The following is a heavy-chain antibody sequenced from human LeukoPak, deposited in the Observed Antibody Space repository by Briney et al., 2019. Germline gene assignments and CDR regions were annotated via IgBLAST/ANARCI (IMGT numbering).Heavy chain of an antibody. D-gene: IGHD3-10*01. Sequence: SETLSLTSTLSGGSLSAYYWSCIRQPPGKGREYIGYIYYTESTNDHPSLKSRGTTSVGTSKSQVALKLSSVTAADTAVYYCARHRYASGSTNFDYWGQGTLVTVSS. CDR2: IYYTEST. CDR1: GGSLSAYY. J-gene: IGHJ4*02. CDR3: ARHRYASGSTNFDY. V-gene: IGHV4-59*08.